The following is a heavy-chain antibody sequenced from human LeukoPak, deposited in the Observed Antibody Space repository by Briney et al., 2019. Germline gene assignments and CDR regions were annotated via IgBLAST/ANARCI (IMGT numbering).Heavy chain of an antibody. CDR1: GGSFSGYY. CDR2: INHSGST. J-gene: IGHJ5*02. CDR3: ARVLCSSTSCYTEELAANWFDP. V-gene: IGHV4-34*01. Sequence: SETLSLTCAVYGGSFSGYYWSWIRQPPGKGLEWIGEINHSGSTNYNPSLKSRVTISVDTSKNQFSLKLSSVTAADTAVYYCARVLCSSTSCYTEELAANWFDPWGQGTLVTVSS. D-gene: IGHD2-2*02.